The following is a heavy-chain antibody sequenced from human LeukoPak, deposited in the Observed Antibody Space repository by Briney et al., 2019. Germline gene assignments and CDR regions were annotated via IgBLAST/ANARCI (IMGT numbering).Heavy chain of an antibody. CDR3: ASRLGLHYYYYYYMDV. Sequence: GGSLRLSCAASGFTFSSYGMHWVRQAPGKGLEWVAFIRYDGSNKYYADSVKGRFTISRDNSKNTLYLQMNSLRAEDTAVYYCASRLGLHYYYYYYMDVWGKGTTVTISS. CDR1: GFTFSSYG. J-gene: IGHJ6*03. V-gene: IGHV3-30*02. CDR2: IRYDGSNK. D-gene: IGHD2-15*01.